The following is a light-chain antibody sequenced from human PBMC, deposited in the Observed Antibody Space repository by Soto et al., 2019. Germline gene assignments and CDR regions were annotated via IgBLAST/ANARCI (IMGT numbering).Light chain of an antibody. CDR3: SSYATTNRRV. CDR1: SDNVGYFDF. J-gene: IGLJ1*01. V-gene: IGLV2-14*01. Sequence: QSALTQPASVSGSPGQSITTSCTGASDNVGYFDFVSWYRQHPGKAPKLLIYEVRKRPSGVSDRFSGSKSGNTASLTISGLQAEDEGDYYCSSYATTNRRVFGTGTKVTVL. CDR2: EVR.